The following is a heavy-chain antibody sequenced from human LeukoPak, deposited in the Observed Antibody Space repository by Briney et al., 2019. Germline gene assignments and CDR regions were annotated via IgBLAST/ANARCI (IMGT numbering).Heavy chain of an antibody. V-gene: IGHV3-23*01. Sequence: ETLSLTCTVSGGSISSGGYYWSWVRQAPGKGLEWVSSICADDGDTYYADSVKGRFTISRDNSKNTLYLQMNSLRAEDTAVYYCARSTSLPSDIVVVPAATSQPYGMDVWGQGTTVTVSS. J-gene: IGHJ6*02. CDR2: ICADDGDT. D-gene: IGHD2-2*01. CDR3: ARSTSLPSDIVVVPAATSQPYGMDV. CDR1: GGSISSGGYY.